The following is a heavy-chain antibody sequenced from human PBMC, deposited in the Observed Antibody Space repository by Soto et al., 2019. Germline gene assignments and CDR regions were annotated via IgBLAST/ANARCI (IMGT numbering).Heavy chain of an antibody. CDR1: GGSLSSRGYY. J-gene: IGHJ6*02. V-gene: IGHV4-31*03. Sequence: SETLSLTCTVSGGSLSSRGYYWGWIRQLPGKGLEWIGYIYYSGSTYSNRSLRSRVTMSIDTSKNQFSLNLRSVTAADTAVYYCARDLGGLPSSAGSYNGLDVWGQGAMVTGSS. CDR2: IYYSGST. CDR3: ARDLGGLPSSAGSYNGLDV. D-gene: IGHD3-10*01.